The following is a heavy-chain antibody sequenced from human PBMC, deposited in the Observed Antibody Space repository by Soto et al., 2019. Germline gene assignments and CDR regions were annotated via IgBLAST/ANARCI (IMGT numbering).Heavy chain of an antibody. J-gene: IGHJ3*02. Sequence: QVQLQESGPGLVKPSETLSLTCTVSGGSISSYYWSWIRQPPGKGLEWIGYIYYSGSTHYNPSLNSRVTISVDTSKNQFSLKLSSVTAADTAVYYCARGYSSSPGGAFDIWGQGTMVTVSS. V-gene: IGHV4-59*01. D-gene: IGHD6-6*01. CDR3: ARGYSSSPGGAFDI. CDR1: GGSISSYY. CDR2: IYYSGST.